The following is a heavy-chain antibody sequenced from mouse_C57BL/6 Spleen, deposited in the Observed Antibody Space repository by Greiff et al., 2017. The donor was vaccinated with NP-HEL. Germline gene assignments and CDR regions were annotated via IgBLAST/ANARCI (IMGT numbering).Heavy chain of an antibody. V-gene: IGHV1-61*01. Sequence: QVQLKQPGAELVRPGSSVKLSCKASGYTFTSYWMDWVKQRPGQGLEWIGNIYPSDSETHYNQKFKDKATLTVDKSSSTAYMQLSSLTSEDSAVYYCARRLGPYAMDYWGQGTSVTVSS. CDR2: IYPSDSET. D-gene: IGHD4-1*01. CDR3: ARRLGPYAMDY. J-gene: IGHJ4*01. CDR1: GYTFTSYW.